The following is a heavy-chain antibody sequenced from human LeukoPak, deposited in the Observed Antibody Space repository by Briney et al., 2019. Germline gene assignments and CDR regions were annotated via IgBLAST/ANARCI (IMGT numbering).Heavy chain of an antibody. D-gene: IGHD3-10*01. J-gene: IGHJ4*02. CDR3: ARGEERGSGTVHFDY. CDR2: IYHGGST. Sequence: SETLSLTCAVSGCSISNNNWWSWVRQPPGMGLEWIGEIYHGGSTNYNPSLKSRVTMSVDRSKNQFSLKLSSVTAADTAVYYCARGEERGSGTVHFDYWGQGTLVTVSS. CDR1: GCSISNNNW. V-gene: IGHV4-4*02.